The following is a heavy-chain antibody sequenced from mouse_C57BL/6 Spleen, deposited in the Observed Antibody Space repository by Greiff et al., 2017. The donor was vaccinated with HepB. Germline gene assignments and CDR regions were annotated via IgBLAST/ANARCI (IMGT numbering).Heavy chain of an antibody. CDR3: ARYQFITDYAMDY. CDR1: GYTFTSYW. D-gene: IGHD1-1*01. CDR2: INPSSGYT. J-gene: IGHJ4*01. V-gene: IGHV1-7*01. Sequence: VKLVESGAELAKPGASVKLSCKASGYTFTSYWMHWVKQRPGQGLEWIGYINPSSGYTKYNQKFKDKATLTADKSSSTAYMQLSSLTYEDSAVYYCARYQFITDYAMDYWGQGTSVTVSS.